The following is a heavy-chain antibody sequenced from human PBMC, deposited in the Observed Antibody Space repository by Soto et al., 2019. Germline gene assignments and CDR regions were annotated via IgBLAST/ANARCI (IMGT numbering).Heavy chain of an antibody. D-gene: IGHD2-15*01. CDR1: GFTFSSYA. CDR3: ANIVVVAAIVDY. Sequence: GGALRLSCAASGFTFSSYAMSWVRQAPGKGLEWVSAISGSGGSTYYADSVKGRFTISRDNSKNTLYLQMNSLRAEDTAVYYCANIVVVAAIVDYWGQGTLVTVSS. CDR2: ISGSGGST. V-gene: IGHV3-23*01. J-gene: IGHJ4*02.